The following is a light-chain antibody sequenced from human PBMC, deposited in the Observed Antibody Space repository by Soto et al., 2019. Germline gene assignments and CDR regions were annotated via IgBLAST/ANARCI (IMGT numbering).Light chain of an antibody. CDR3: QQRSNLPPRKT. CDR2: DAS. J-gene: IGKJ1*01. Sequence: EIVLTQSPATLSLSPGERATLSCRASQSVSSYLAWYQQKPGQAPRLLIYDASNRATGIPARFSGSGSGTDFTLTISSLEPEDFAVYYCQQRSNLPPRKTFGQGTKVEIK. V-gene: IGKV3-11*01. CDR1: QSVSSY.